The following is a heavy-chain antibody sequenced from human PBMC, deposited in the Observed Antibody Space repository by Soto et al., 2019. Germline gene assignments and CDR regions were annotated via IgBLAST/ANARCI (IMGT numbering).Heavy chain of an antibody. J-gene: IGHJ4*02. D-gene: IGHD5-18*01. Sequence: SETLSLTCSVSGGSFSNGAYYWSWIRQHPEKGLEWIGYIYHSGSTYYNPSLNSRLTISVDTSKNQFSLKLTSVTAADTAVYYCARGSDTSMVIFDYWGQGILVTVS. V-gene: IGHV4-31*02. CDR2: IYHSGST. CDR3: ARGSDTSMVIFDY. CDR1: GGSFSNGAYY.